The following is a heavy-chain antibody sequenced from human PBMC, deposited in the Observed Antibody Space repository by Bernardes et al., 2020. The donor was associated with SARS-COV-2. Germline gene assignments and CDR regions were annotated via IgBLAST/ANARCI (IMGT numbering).Heavy chain of an antibody. CDR2: INHGGQNT. D-gene: IGHD6-19*01. CDR3: AKDLDSSGWYEGDY. Sequence: LRLACAASGFTFSNYAMNWVRRAPGKGLEWVSTINHGGQNTHYADSVRGRFIISRDNSKNTLFLQMDSLRAEDTAVYHCAKDLDSSGWYEGDYWGQGTLVTVSS. CDR1: GFTFSNYA. J-gene: IGHJ4*02. V-gene: IGHV3-23*01.